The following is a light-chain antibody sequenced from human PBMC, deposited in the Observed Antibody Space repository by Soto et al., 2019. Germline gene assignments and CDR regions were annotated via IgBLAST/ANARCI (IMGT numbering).Light chain of an antibody. J-gene: IGLJ1*01. CDR1: NSDIGTYNY. CDR3: SSYPSTSTIYV. Sequence: QSALTQPASVSGSPGQSITISCTGSNSDIGTYNYVSWYQQLPGKAPKLVISEVSNRPSGISGRSSGSKSGNAASLTISGLQAEDEATYYCSSYPSTSTIYVLGPGTKVT. CDR2: EVS. V-gene: IGLV2-14*01.